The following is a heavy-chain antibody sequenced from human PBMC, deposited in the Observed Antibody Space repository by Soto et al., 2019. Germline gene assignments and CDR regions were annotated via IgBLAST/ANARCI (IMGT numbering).Heavy chain of an antibody. Sequence: ASVKVSCKASGYTFTSYGISWVRQAPGQGLEWMGWISAYNGNTNYAQKLQGRVTMTTDTSTSTAYMELRSLRSDDTAVYYCARTYYYGSGSYLGFDPWGQGTLVTVSS. D-gene: IGHD3-10*01. CDR1: GYTFTSYG. V-gene: IGHV1-18*01. CDR3: ARTYYYGSGSYLGFDP. J-gene: IGHJ5*02. CDR2: ISAYNGNT.